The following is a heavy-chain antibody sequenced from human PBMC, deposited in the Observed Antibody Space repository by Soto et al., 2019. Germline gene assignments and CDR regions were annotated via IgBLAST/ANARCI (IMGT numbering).Heavy chain of an antibody. V-gene: IGHV3-30-3*01. CDR3: ARDIYSYGSVGTPDI. CDR2: ISNDGNRQ. Sequence: GGSLRLSCVASGFSLRSQAMHWVRQAPGKGLEWVAAISNDGNRQLYADSVKDRFTISRDNSRNTLDLQMNNLRTEDTGVYFCARDIYSYGSVGTPDIWGQGTMVTVSS. J-gene: IGHJ3*02. CDR1: GFSLRSQA. D-gene: IGHD5-18*01.